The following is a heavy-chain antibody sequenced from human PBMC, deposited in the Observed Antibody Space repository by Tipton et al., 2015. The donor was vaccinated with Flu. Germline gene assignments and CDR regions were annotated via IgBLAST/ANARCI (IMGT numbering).Heavy chain of an antibody. CDR3: ARDSGIVGAFDAFDI. Sequence: LRLSCAVYGGSFSGYYWSWIRQPPGKGLEWIGEINHSGSTNYNPSLKSRVTISVDTSKNQFSLKLSSVTAADTAVYYCARDSGIVGAFDAFDIWGQGTMVTVSS. V-gene: IGHV4-34*01. D-gene: IGHD1-26*01. J-gene: IGHJ3*02. CDR1: GGSFSGYY. CDR2: INHSGST.